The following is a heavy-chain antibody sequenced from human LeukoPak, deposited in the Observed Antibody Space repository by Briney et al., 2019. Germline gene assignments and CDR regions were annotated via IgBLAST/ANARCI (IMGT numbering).Heavy chain of an antibody. CDR1: DYSISSGYY. J-gene: IGHJ4*02. D-gene: IGHD5-18*01. CDR2: IYHSGRT. Sequence: PSETLSLTCTVSDYSISSGYYWGWIRQPPGKGLEWIGSIYHSGRTYYNPSLKSRVTISVDTSRNQFSLILSSVTAADTAVYYCARGQKYRSGYTVSELGSGYFDYWGQGTLVTVSS. V-gene: IGHV4-38-2*02. CDR3: ARGQKYRSGYTVSELGSGYFDY.